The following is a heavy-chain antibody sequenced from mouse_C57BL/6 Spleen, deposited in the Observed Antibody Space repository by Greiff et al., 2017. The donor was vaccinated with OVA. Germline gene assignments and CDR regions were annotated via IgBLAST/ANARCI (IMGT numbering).Heavy chain of an antibody. CDR2: INPNNGGT. Sequence: VQLKQSGPELVKPGASVKISCKASGYTFTDYYMNWVKQSHGKSLEWIGDINPNNGGTSYNQKFKGKATLTVDKSSSTAYMELRSLTSEDSAVYYCARARYDGYYVGYFDVWGTGTTVTVSS. V-gene: IGHV1-26*01. J-gene: IGHJ1*03. CDR3: ARARYDGYYVGYFDV. CDR1: GYTFTDYY. D-gene: IGHD2-3*01.